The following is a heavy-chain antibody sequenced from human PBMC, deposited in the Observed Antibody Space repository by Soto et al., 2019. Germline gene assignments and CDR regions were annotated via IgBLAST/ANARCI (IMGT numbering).Heavy chain of an antibody. CDR3: ATRQGGSYNWFDP. CDR2: LYYSGNT. J-gene: IGHJ5*02. D-gene: IGHD2-15*01. Sequence: KPSETLSLTCTVSGGSISRSSYSWAWIRQPPGKGLEWIGTLYYSGNTYYNPSLKSRVTISVDTSKNQFPLKLSSVTAADTAVYYCATRQGGSYNWFDPWGQGTLVTVSS. CDR1: GGSISRSSYS. V-gene: IGHV4-39*01.